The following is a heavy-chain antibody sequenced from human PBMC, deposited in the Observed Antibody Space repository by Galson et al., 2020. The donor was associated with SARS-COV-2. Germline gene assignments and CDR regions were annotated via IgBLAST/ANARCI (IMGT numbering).Heavy chain of an antibody. V-gene: IGHV3-13*01. CDR3: ARGNSPYYYYDYMDV. CDR2: IGTAGDT. Sequence: GESLKTSCAASGFTFSSYDMHWVRQATGKGLEWVSAIGTAGDTYYPGSVTGRFTISRENAKNSLYLQMNSLRAGDTAVYYCARGNSPYYYYDYMDVWGKGTTVTVSS. D-gene: IGHD1-1*01. J-gene: IGHJ6*03. CDR1: GFTFSSYD.